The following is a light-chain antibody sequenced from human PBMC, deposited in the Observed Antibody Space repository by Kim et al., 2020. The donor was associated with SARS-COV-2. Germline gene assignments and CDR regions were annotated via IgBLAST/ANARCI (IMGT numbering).Light chain of an antibody. CDR3: QQSYSSLYT. CDR1: QSITSY. J-gene: IGKJ2*01. Sequence: ASVGDRVTITCRASQSITSYLNWYQQKPGKAPNLLIYAASNLQSGVPSRFSGSGSGTDFTLTISSLQPEDFATYYCQQSYSSLYTFGQGTKVDIK. V-gene: IGKV1-39*01. CDR2: AAS.